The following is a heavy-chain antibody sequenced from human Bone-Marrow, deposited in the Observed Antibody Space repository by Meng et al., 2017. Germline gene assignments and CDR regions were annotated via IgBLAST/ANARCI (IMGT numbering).Heavy chain of an antibody. CDR3: ATGAAAADH. J-gene: IGHJ4*02. D-gene: IGHD6-13*01. Sequence: RVESGGGLIKPGGSLRLSGVASGLSFTGAWMSGVRQAPGKGLEGVGRIKRNSDGGTIDYAAPVKGRFTISRDDSKNTLYLQMDSLITEDTAVYFCATGAAAADHWGQGTLVTVSS. V-gene: IGHV3-15*01. CDR1: GLSFTGAW. CDR2: IKRNSDGGTI.